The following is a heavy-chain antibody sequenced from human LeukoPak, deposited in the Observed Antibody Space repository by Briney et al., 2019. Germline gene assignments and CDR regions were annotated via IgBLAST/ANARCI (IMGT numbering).Heavy chain of an antibody. J-gene: IGHJ5*02. CDR3: AELAGSGIGWFDP. D-gene: IGHD6-13*01. CDR1: GGSISSSSYY. CDR2: IYYSGST. V-gene: IGHV4-39*07. Sequence: PSETLSLTCTVSGGSISSSSYYWGWIRQPPGKGLEWIGGIYYSGSTYYTPSLKSRVTISVDTSKSQFSLKLSSVTAADTAVYYCAELAGSGIGWFDPWGQGTLVTVSS.